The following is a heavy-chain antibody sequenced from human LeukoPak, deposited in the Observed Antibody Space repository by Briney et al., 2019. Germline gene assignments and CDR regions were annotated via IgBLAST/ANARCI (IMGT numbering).Heavy chain of an antibody. CDR2: ISWNSGSI. Sequence: SSGGYYWSWIRQHPGKGLEWVSGISWNSGSIGYADSVKGRFTISRDNAKNSLYLQMNSLRAEDTALYYCAKDLVPAATAYYYGMDVWGQGTTVTVSS. CDR1: SSGGYY. V-gene: IGHV3-9*01. CDR3: AKDLVPAATAYYYGMDV. D-gene: IGHD2-2*01. J-gene: IGHJ6*02.